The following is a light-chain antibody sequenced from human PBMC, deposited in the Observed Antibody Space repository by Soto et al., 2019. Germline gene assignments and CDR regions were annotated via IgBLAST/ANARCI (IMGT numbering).Light chain of an antibody. J-gene: IGKJ4*01. CDR2: DAS. CDR1: QTVRNNY. V-gene: IGKV3-20*01. Sequence: VLSQSPCTLSLSTGERATLSCRASQTVRNNYLAWYQQKPGQAPRLLIYDASSRATGISDRFSGGGSGTDFTLTISRLEPEDFAVYYCQQFSSYPLTFGGGTKVDIK. CDR3: QQFSSYPLT.